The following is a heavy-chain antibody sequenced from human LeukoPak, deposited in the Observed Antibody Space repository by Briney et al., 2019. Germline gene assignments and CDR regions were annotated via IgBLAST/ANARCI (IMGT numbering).Heavy chain of an antibody. V-gene: IGHV3-33*01. CDR2: IWYDGSNK. Sequence: QAGGSLRLSCAASGFTFSSYGMYWVRQAPGKGLEWVAVIWYDGSNKYYADSVKGRFTISRDNSKNTLFLQMNSLRAEDTAVYYCARSVAGYYDFWSGPSGPDAFDIWGQGTMVTVSS. CDR3: ARSVAGYYDFWSGPSGPDAFDI. D-gene: IGHD3-3*01. CDR1: GFTFSSYG. J-gene: IGHJ3*02.